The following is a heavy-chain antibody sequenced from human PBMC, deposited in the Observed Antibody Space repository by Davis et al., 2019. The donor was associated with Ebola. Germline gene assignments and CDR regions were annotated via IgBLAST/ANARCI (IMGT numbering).Heavy chain of an antibody. CDR3: ARGNYGDYIVLYYYNMDV. CDR1: AYSISSEYY. V-gene: IGHV4-38-2*02. D-gene: IGHD4-17*01. CDR2: IYLTWNT. J-gene: IGHJ6*02. Sequence: MPSETLSLTCTVPAYSISSEYYWGWIRQPPGKGLEWIGPIYLTWNTYYSPSLKSRVTISLDTSKNQFSLKLTSVTAADTAVYYCARGNYGDYIVLYYYNMDVWGQGTTVTVSS.